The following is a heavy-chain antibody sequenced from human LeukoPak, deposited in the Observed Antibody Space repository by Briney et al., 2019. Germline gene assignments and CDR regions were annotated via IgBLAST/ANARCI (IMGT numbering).Heavy chain of an antibody. CDR2: INHSGST. CDR1: GGSFSGYY. CDR3: ARDEPLTKQLAPQGY. J-gene: IGHJ4*02. V-gene: IGHV4-34*01. Sequence: PSETLSLTCAVYGGSFSGYYWSWIRQPPVKGLEWIGEINHSGSTNYNPSLKSRVTISVDTSKNQFSLKLSSVTAADTAVYYCARDEPLTKQLAPQGYWGQGTLVTVSS. D-gene: IGHD6-13*01.